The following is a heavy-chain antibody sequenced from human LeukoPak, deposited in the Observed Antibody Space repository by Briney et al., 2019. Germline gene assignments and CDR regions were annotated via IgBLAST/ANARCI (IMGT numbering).Heavy chain of an antibody. Sequence: PSQTLSLTCAVSGGSISSGGYYWNWIRQPPGKGLEWLGYIYHGGSTYYNPSLKSRVTISVDRSKNQFSLNLSSVTAADTAVYYCARDRPYSSSWYDAFDIWGQGTMVTVSS. CDR2: IYHGGST. V-gene: IGHV4-30-2*01. J-gene: IGHJ3*02. D-gene: IGHD6-13*01. CDR1: GGSISSGGYY. CDR3: ARDRPYSSSWYDAFDI.